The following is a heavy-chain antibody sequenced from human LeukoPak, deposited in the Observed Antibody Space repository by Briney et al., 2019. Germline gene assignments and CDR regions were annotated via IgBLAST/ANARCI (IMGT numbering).Heavy chain of an antibody. CDR2: FYYGGIT. CDR3: ARAGRDGYSPASDSFDI. V-gene: IGHV4-39*07. J-gene: IGHJ3*02. Sequence: SETLSLTCTVSGAYITTTRYYWVWARQSPGKGLEWIGSFYYGGITYYHPSLKSRVTVSVDTSRSQFSLKLISVTAADTAVYYCARAGRDGYSPASDSFDIWGQGKTVTVSS. CDR1: GAYITTTRYY. D-gene: IGHD5-24*01.